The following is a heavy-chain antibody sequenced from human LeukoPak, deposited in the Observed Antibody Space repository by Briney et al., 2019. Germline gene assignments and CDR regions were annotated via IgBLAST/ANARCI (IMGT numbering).Heavy chain of an antibody. Sequence: GGSLRLPCAASGFTFGAYWMSWFRQAPGKGPEWVASIKDDGSAQFYVDSLEGRFTISRDNAKNTLYPQMDTMRVEDTAVYYCARHIVGEQNFDYWSQGTLVTVSS. CDR3: ARHIVGEQNFDY. CDR1: GFTFGAYW. CDR2: IKDDGSAQ. J-gene: IGHJ4*02. D-gene: IGHD3-16*02. V-gene: IGHV3-7*01.